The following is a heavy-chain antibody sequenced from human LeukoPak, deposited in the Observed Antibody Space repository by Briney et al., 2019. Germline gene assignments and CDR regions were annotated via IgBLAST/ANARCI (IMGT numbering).Heavy chain of an antibody. J-gene: IGHJ4*02. Sequence: PSETLSLTCTVSGGSISSSSYYWGWIRPPPGKGLEWIGSIYYSGSTYYNPSLKSRVTISVDTSKNQFSLKLSSVTAADTAVYYCARFSSSSSYFDYWGQGTLVTVSS. CDR2: IYYSGST. CDR1: GGSISSSSYY. CDR3: ARFSSSSSYFDY. V-gene: IGHV4-39*01. D-gene: IGHD6-13*01.